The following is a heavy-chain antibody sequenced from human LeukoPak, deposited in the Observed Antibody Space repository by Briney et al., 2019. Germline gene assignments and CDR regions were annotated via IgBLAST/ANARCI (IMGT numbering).Heavy chain of an antibody. D-gene: IGHD3-3*02. CDR3: ARGTFLEWFQEDY. Sequence: ASVKVSCKASGYTFTGYYMHWVRQAPGQGLEWMGWINPNSGGTNYAQKFQGRVTMTRDTSISTAYMELSRLRSDDTAVYYCARGTFLEWFQEDYWGQGTLVTVSS. J-gene: IGHJ4*02. V-gene: IGHV1-2*02. CDR1: GYTFTGYY. CDR2: INPNSGGT.